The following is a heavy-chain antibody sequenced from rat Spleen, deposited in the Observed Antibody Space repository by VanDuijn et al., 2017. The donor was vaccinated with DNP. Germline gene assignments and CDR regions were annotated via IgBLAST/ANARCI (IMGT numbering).Heavy chain of an antibody. D-gene: IGHD1-4*01. CDR1: GYTFTTYY. CDR2: INTGSGGT. V-gene: IGHV1-43*01. J-gene: IGHJ1*01. Sequence: QIQLQPSGAELAKPGSSVKISCEASGYTFTTYYITWIKQTTGQGLEYIGYINTGSGGTNFNEKFKGKATLTVDTSSNTAFMQLSSLTPDDSAVYYCARRRLPYWYFDFWGPGTMVTVSS. CDR3: ARRRLPYWYFDF.